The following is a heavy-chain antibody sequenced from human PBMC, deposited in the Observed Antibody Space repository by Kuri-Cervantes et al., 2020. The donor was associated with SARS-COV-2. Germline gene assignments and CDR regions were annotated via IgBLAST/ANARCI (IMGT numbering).Heavy chain of an antibody. J-gene: IGHJ4*02. CDR1: GFTVSSNY. CDR3: AIAEAEFFDY. Sequence: GGSLRFSCAASGFTVSSNYRSWFRQAPGKGLEWVSVIYSGGSKYYADSVKGRFTISRDNYKNTLYLQMNSLRAEDTAVYYCAIAEAEFFDYWGQGTLVTVSS. D-gene: IGHD3-10*01. V-gene: IGHV3-53*01. CDR2: IYSGGSK.